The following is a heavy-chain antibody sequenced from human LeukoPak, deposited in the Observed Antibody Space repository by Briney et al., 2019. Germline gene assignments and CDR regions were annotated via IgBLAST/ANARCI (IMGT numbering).Heavy chain of an antibody. CDR2: ISGRGVTT. D-gene: IGHD6-13*01. V-gene: IGHV3-23*01. CDR1: GFTFSSDG. Sequence: GGSLRLSCAASGFTFSSDGMSWVRQAPGKGLLWVSAISGRGVTTYYADSVKGRFTISRDNSKNTLYLQMNSLRAEDTAVYYCARGDSSSWSPDFWGQGTLVTVSS. J-gene: IGHJ4*02. CDR3: ARGDSSSWSPDF.